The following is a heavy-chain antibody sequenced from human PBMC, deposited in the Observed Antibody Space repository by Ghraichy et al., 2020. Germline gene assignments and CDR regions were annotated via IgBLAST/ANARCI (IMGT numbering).Heavy chain of an antibody. Sequence: GGSLRLSCAASGFTFSSYAMSWVRQAPGKGLEWVSAISGSGGSTYYADSVKGRFTISRDNSKNTLYLQMNSLRAEDTAVYYCAKRRPLQDIVVVPAAPFDYWGQGTLVTVSS. V-gene: IGHV3-23*01. CDR3: AKRRPLQDIVVVPAAPFDY. CDR2: ISGSGGST. D-gene: IGHD2-2*01. CDR1: GFTFSSYA. J-gene: IGHJ4*02.